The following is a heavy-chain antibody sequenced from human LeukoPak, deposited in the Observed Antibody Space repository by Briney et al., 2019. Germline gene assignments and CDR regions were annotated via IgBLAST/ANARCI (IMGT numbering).Heavy chain of an antibody. CDR3: ARDISSSYV. CDR1: GFTFSTYA. D-gene: IGHD6-6*01. V-gene: IGHV3-23*01. Sequence: GGSLRLSCAASGFTFSTYARSWVRQAPGKGLEWVSTISGGGSTYYADSVKGRFTISRDNSKNTLYLQMNSLRAEDTAVYYCARDISSSYVWGQGTTVTVSS. J-gene: IGHJ6*02. CDR2: ISGGGST.